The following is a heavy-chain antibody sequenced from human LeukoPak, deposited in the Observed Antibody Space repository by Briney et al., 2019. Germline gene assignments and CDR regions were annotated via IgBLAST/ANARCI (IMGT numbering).Heavy chain of an antibody. Sequence: ASVKVSCKASGYTFTNYDINWVRQATGQGLEWMGWMNPNSGNTGYAQKFQGRVTITRNTSISTVYMELSSLRSEDTAVYYCARRNFDYMDVWGKGTTITVSS. CDR3: ARRNFDYMDV. D-gene: IGHD3-9*01. V-gene: IGHV1-8*03. J-gene: IGHJ6*03. CDR1: GYTFTNYD. CDR2: MNPNSGNT.